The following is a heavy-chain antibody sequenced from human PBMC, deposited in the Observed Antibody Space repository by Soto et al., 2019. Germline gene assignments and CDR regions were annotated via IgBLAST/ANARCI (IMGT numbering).Heavy chain of an antibody. CDR3: ARGGYSYGHYYYYGMDV. CDR1: GGTFSSYA. Sequence: EASVKVSCKASGGTFSSYAISWVRQAPGQGLEWMGGIIPIFGTANYAQKFQGRVTITADESTSTAYMELSSLRSEDTAVYYCARGGYSYGHYYYYGMDVWGQGTTVTVSS. D-gene: IGHD5-18*01. CDR2: IIPIFGTA. J-gene: IGHJ6*02. V-gene: IGHV1-69*13.